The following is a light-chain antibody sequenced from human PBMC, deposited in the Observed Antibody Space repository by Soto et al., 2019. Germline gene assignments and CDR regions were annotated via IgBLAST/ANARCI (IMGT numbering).Light chain of an antibody. V-gene: IGKV1-27*01. J-gene: IGKJ1*01. Sequence: DIPMTQSPSSLSASVRDRVTITCRASQGSSNYLAWYQQKPGKVPKLLIYAASTLQSGVPSRFSGSGSGTDFTLTISRLQPEDVATYYCQKYDSAPWTFGQGTKVEIK. CDR2: AAS. CDR1: QGSSNY. CDR3: QKYDSAPWT.